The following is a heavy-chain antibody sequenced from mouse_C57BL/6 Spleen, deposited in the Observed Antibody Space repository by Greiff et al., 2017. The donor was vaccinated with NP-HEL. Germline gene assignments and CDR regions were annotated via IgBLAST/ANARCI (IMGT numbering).Heavy chain of an antibody. CDR1: GFTFSSYG. CDR3: ARQDSSGYAFDY. J-gene: IGHJ2*01. CDR2: ISSGGSYT. V-gene: IGHV5-6*01. Sequence: EVKLVESGGDLVKPGGSLKLSCAASGFTFSSYGMSWVRQTPDKRLEWVATISSGGSYTYYPDSVKGRFTISRDNAKNTLYLQMSSLKSEDTDMYYCARQDSSGYAFDYWGQGTTLTVSS. D-gene: IGHD3-2*02.